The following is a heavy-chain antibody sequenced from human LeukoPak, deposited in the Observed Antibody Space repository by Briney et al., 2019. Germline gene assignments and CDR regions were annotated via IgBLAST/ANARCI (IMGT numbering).Heavy chain of an antibody. CDR2: ISSTSIYT. J-gene: IGHJ4*02. CDR1: GFIFNDYY. Sequence: PGGSLGLSCTASGFIFNDYYMSWIRQAPGKGLEWLSYISSTSIYTNYADSVKGRFTISRDDANNSLLLQMNSLRAEDTAVYYCARGSGDFDSWGQGTLVTVSS. D-gene: IGHD2-15*01. V-gene: IGHV3-11*06. CDR3: ARGSGDFDS.